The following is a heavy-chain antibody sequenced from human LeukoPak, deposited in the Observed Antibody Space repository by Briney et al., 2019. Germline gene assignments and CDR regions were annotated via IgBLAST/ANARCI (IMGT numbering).Heavy chain of an antibody. CDR2: ISGSGGST. CDR1: GFTFSSYA. Sequence: GGSLRLSCAASGFTFSSYAMSWVRQAPGKGLGWVSAISGSGGSTYYADSVKGRFTISRDNSKNTLYLQMNSLRAEDTAVYYCAKDHRNYDFWSGYYSFDYWGQGTLVTVSS. CDR3: AKDHRNYDFWSGYYSFDY. V-gene: IGHV3-23*01. D-gene: IGHD3-3*01. J-gene: IGHJ4*02.